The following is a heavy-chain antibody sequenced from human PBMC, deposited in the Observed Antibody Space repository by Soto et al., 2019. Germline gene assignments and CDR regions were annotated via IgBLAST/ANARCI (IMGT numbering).Heavy chain of an antibody. CDR2: INSRGTYT. CDR3: ACVAPTIFGAQFHQNLVDV. Sequence: QVQLVQSGGGLVEPGGSLRLCCAASGFKFPDYHMTWIRQAQGKGLEWISYINSRGTYTTYADSVRGRFTVSRDNAKNSLYLQMDSLTGEDTAVYYCACVAPTIFGAQFHQNLVDVWGQGNMVTVAS. V-gene: IGHV3-11*06. J-gene: IGHJ6*02. D-gene: IGHD3-3*01. CDR1: GFKFPDYH.